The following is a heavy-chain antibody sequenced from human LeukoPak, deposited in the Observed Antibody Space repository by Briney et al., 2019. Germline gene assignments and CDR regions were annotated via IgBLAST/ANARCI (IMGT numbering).Heavy chain of an antibody. D-gene: IGHD2-21*01. Sequence: EASVKVSCTASGYTFTSYGISWVRQAPGQGLEWMGWISAYNGNTNYAQKLQGRVTMTTDTSTSTAYMELRSLRSDDTAVYYCARGFIPSPYPSAFDIWGQGTMVTVSS. CDR2: ISAYNGNT. CDR3: ARGFIPSPYPSAFDI. J-gene: IGHJ3*02. CDR1: GYTFTSYG. V-gene: IGHV1-18*01.